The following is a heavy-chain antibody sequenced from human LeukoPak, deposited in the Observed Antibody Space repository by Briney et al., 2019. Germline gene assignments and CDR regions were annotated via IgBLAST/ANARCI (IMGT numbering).Heavy chain of an antibody. Sequence: GVSLRLSCAASGLTLSSHAMRWVRQAPATGLEWVSTITGGGASTFYADFVKGGFTISRNNSKNTLYLPMNSLRADDTAVYYCAKAPHDYGDFNWFDPWGQGTLVTVSS. CDR2: ITGGGAST. J-gene: IGHJ5*02. CDR3: AKAPHDYGDFNWFDP. V-gene: IGHV3-23*01. D-gene: IGHD4-17*01. CDR1: GLTLSSHA.